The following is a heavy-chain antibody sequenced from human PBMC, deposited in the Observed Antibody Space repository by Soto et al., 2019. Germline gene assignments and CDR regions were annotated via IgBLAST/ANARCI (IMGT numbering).Heavy chain of an antibody. CDR1: GFTFSDYY. CDR3: ARHHDALDI. V-gene: IGHV3-11*01. CDR2: LSASGTTI. Sequence: GSLRLSCAASGFTFSDYYMSWIRQAPGKGLEWLSYLSASGTTIYYADSVKGRFTISRDNAKNSLYLQMNSPRAEDTAVYYCARHHDALDIWGQGTMVTVSS. J-gene: IGHJ3*02.